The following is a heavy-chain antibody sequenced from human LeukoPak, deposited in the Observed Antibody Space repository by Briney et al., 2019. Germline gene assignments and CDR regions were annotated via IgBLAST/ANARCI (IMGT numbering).Heavy chain of an antibody. CDR3: ARAYYDFWSGDYYYMDV. Sequence: GGSLRLSCAASGFTFSSYAMHWVRQAPGKGLEWVAVISYDGSNKYYADSVKGRFTISRDNSKNTLYLQMNSLRAEDTAVYYCARAYYDFWSGDYYYMDVWGKGTTVTVSS. CDR1: GFTFSSYA. J-gene: IGHJ6*03. CDR2: ISYDGSNK. D-gene: IGHD3-3*01. V-gene: IGHV3-30-3*01.